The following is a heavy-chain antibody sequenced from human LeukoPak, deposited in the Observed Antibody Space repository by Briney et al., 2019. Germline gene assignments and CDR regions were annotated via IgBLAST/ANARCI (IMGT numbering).Heavy chain of an antibody. CDR2: IYYSGST. J-gene: IGHJ5*02. CDR3: ARAAPWFDP. Sequence: PSETLSLTCTVSGGSISSYYWSWIRQPPGKGLEWIGYIYYSGSTNYNPSLKSRVTISVDTSKNQFSLNLSSVTAADTAVYYCARAAPWFDPWGQGTLVTVSS. V-gene: IGHV4-59*01. CDR1: GGSISSYY.